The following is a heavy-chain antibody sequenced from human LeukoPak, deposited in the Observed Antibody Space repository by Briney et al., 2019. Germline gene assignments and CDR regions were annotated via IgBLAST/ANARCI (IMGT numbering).Heavy chain of an antibody. CDR2: ISSSSSYI. D-gene: IGHD3-22*01. V-gene: IGHV3-21*01. J-gene: IGHJ4*02. CDR1: GFIFSSDA. Sequence: PGGSLRLSCAASGFIFSSDAMGWVRQAPGKGLEWVSSISSSSSYIYYADSVKGRFTISRDNAKNSLYLQMNSLRAEDTAVYYCARDRDYYDSSGYYLAGNDYWGQGTLVTVSS. CDR3: ARDRDYYDSSGYYLAGNDY.